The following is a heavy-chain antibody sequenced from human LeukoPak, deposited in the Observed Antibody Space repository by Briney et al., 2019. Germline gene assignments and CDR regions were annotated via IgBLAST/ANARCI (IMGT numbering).Heavy chain of an antibody. J-gene: IGHJ4*02. CDR2: IRYEGSNK. CDR1: GFTFSSYG. CDR3: AKDPRGYSYGYYFDY. D-gene: IGHD5-18*01. V-gene: IGHV3-30*02. Sequence: GGSLRLSCAASGFTFSSYGMHWVRQAPGKGLEWVAFIRYEGSNKYYADSVKGRFTISRDNSKNTLYLQMNSLRAEDTAVYYCAKDPRGYSYGYYFDYWGQGTLVTVSS.